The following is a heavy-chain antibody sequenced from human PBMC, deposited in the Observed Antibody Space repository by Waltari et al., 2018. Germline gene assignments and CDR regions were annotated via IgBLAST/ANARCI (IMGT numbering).Heavy chain of an antibody. CDR1: GDSVTIANW. D-gene: IGHD2-15*01. J-gene: IGHJ4*02. Sequence: PLQESGPGLVKPSGTLSLSCAVSGDSVTIANWWSWVRQSPQRGLEWRGQVLSTGKTNYSPSFASRVTMSLDASNNQFSLKVTSATAADTAVYYCARDRGRGLYLDVWGPGTLVTVSP. CDR2: VLSTGKT. CDR3: ARDRGRGLYLDV. V-gene: IGHV4-4*02.